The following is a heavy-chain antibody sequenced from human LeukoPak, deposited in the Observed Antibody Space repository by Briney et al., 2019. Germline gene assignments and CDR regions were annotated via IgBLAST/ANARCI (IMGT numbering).Heavy chain of an antibody. CDR2: IYPGDSDT. CDR1: GYTFGTYW. Sequence: PGDSLKISCKASGYTFGTYWIGWVRQMPGKGLEWMGIIYPGDSDTRYSPSSQGQVTITADKSISTAYLQWSSLKASDTAMYYCASQRDERGWSGSELDYWGQGTLVTVSS. CDR3: ASQRDERGWSGSELDY. J-gene: IGHJ4*02. V-gene: IGHV5-51*01. D-gene: IGHD6-19*01.